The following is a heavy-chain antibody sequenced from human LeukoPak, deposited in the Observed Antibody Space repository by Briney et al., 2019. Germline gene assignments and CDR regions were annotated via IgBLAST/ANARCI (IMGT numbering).Heavy chain of an antibody. J-gene: IGHJ4*02. CDR1: GFSFSTYS. CDR2: ISGTSLTI. CDR3: ARDFNHYFDY. Sequence: PGVSLRLSCAASGFSFSTYSLSWVRQAPGKGLEWVSYISGTSLTIYYADSVKGRFTISRDNAKNSVSLQMNRLRHEDTAVYYCARDFNHYFDYWGQGALVTVSS. V-gene: IGHV3-48*02.